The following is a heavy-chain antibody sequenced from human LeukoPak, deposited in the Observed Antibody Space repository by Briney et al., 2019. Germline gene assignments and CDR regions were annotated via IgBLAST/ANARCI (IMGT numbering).Heavy chain of an antibody. CDR3: ARYSYGSFEDY. CDR2: IIPIFGTA. Sequence: SVNVSCTASRGTFSNYASSWVRQAPGQGLDWMGGIIPIFGTANYAQKFQGRVTITADQSTSTAYMELSSLRSEDTAVYYCARYSYGSFEDYWGQGTLVTVSS. V-gene: IGHV1-69*13. J-gene: IGHJ4*02. D-gene: IGHD5-18*01. CDR1: RGTFSNYA.